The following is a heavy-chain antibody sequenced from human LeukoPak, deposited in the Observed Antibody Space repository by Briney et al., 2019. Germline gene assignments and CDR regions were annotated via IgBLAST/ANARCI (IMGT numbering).Heavy chain of an antibody. Sequence: GGSLRLSCAASGFTVSSNYMSWVRQAPGKGLEWVSVIYSGGSTYYADSAKGRFTISRDNSKNTLYLQMNSLRAEDTAVYYCAREDYDILTGSAFDIWGQGTMVTVSS. D-gene: IGHD3-9*01. CDR2: IYSGGST. J-gene: IGHJ3*02. CDR1: GFTVSSNY. V-gene: IGHV3-53*01. CDR3: AREDYDILTGSAFDI.